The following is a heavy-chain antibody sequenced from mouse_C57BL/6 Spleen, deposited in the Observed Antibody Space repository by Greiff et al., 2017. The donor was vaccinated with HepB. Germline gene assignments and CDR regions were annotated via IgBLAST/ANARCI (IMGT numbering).Heavy chain of an antibody. CDR3: ARITTVVATDAMDY. D-gene: IGHD1-1*01. CDR1: GFSLTSYA. V-gene: IGHV2-9-1*01. J-gene: IGHJ4*01. Sequence: VKVVESGPGLVAPSQSLSITCTVSGFSLTSYAISWVRQPPGKGLEWLGVIWTGGGTNYNSALKSRLSISKDNSKSQVFLKMNSLQTDDTARYYCARITTVVATDAMDYWGQGTSVTVSS. CDR2: IWTGGGT.